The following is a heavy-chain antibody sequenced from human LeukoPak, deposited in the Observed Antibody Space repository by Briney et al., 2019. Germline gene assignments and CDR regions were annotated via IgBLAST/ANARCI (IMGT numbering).Heavy chain of an antibody. J-gene: IGHJ3*02. CDR1: GFTFRSYA. V-gene: IGHV3-23*01. D-gene: IGHD3-16*01. Sequence: PGGSLRLSCAASGFTFRSYAMSWVRQAPGKGLEWVSAISGSGGSTYYADSVKGRFTISRDNSKNTLYLQMNSLRAEDTAVYYSAKDSFYDYVWGAFDIWGQGTMVTVSS. CDR3: AKDSFYDYVWGAFDI. CDR2: ISGSGGST.